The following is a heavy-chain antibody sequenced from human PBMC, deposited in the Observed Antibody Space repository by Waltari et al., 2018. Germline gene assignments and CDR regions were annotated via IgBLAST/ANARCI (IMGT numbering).Heavy chain of an antibody. V-gene: IGHV3-74*01. CDR3: ARRSGVAPDY. Sequence: EVQLVESGGGLVQPGGSLRLSCAASGFTFSSYWMHWVRQAPGKGLVWGPRINSDGSSTSYADSVKGRFTISRDNAKNTLYLQMNSLRAEDTAVYYCARRSGVAPDYWGQGTLVTVSS. CDR2: INSDGSST. J-gene: IGHJ4*02. CDR1: GFTFSSYW. D-gene: IGHD3-10*01.